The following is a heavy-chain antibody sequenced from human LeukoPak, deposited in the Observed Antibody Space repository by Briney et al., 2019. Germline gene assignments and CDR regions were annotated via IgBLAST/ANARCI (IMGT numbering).Heavy chain of an antibody. CDR1: GGSIRSYY. Sequence: KPSETLSLTCSVSGGSIRSYYWNWIRQPPGKGLEWIGYIYYSGSTNYNPSLKSRVSISVDTSKNQFSLKLRSVTAADTAVYYCARESLYDSSGTLTYWGVDYWGQGTLVTVSS. CDR2: IYYSGST. J-gene: IGHJ4*02. D-gene: IGHD3-22*01. CDR3: ARESLYDSSGTLTYWGVDY. V-gene: IGHV4-59*12.